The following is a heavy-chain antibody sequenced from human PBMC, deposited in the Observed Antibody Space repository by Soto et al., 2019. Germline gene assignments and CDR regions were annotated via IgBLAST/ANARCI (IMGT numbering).Heavy chain of an antibody. D-gene: IGHD2-2*01. V-gene: IGHV1-69*01. J-gene: IGHJ6*02. CDR3: ATRRGYCSSTSCYRDYYYGMDI. CDR2: IIPIFGTA. Sequence: QVQLVQSGAEVKKPGSSVKVSCKASGGTFSSYAISWVRQAPGQGLEWMGGIIPIFGTATYAQKFQGRVTITADESTSTAYMELSSLRTEDTAVYYCATRRGYCSSTSCYRDYYYGMDIWGQGTTVTVSS. CDR1: GGTFSSYA.